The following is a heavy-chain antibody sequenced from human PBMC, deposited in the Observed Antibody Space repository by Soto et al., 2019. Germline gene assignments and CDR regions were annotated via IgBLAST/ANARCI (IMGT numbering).Heavy chain of an antibody. V-gene: IGHV3-33*01. CDR1: GFTFSAYP. J-gene: IGHJ5*02. Sequence: QVRLVESGGGVVQPGRSLRLSCAASGFTFSAYPINWVRQSPGKGLEWVAVIWYDGTNKFYADSVKGRFTISRDSANNTVYLQMNSLRAEDTAVYFCARDRGLAVNDEWGYFDPWGQGTLVIVSS. CDR3: ARDRGLAVNDEWGYFDP. D-gene: IGHD6-19*01. CDR2: IWYDGTNK.